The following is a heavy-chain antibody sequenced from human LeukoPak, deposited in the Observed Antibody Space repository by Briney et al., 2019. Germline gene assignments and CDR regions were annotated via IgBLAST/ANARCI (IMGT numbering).Heavy chain of an antibody. CDR2: ISSSSLTI. Sequence: DCFSYISSSSLTIYYSVSVKGLFTISRENAKKSLYMQMNSLRAEDTAVYYCARDTFDAYDYWGQGTLVTVSS. J-gene: IGHJ4*02. V-gene: IGHV3-48*01. CDR3: ARDTFDAYDY. D-gene: IGHD2/OR15-2a*01.